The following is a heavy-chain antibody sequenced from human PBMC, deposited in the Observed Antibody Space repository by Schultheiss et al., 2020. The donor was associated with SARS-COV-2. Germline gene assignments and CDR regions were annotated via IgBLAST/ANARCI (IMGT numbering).Heavy chain of an antibody. V-gene: IGHV4-34*01. D-gene: IGHD3-22*01. CDR2: INHSGST. J-gene: IGHJ1*01. Sequence: SETLSLTCAVYGGSFSGYYWSWIRQPPGKGLEWIGEINHSGSTNYNPSLKSRVTISVDTSKNQFSLKLSSVTAADTAVYYCARASYHYYDSSGYLVWGQGTLVTVSS. CDR3: ARASYHYYDSSGYLV. CDR1: GGSFSGYY.